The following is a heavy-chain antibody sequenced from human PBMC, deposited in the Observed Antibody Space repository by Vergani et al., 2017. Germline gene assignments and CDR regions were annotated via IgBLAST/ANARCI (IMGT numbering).Heavy chain of an antibody. V-gene: IGHV1-24*01. Sequence: QVQLVQSGSEVRKPGASVKVSCQVSGYSLTELTIHWLRQAPGKGLEWMGGFDPEHGEVTFAHHIQGRVTMTEDRSTDTAYMELSSLRPEDTALYYCAIVTYYYDSRGYYLDYWGQGTLVTVSS. D-gene: IGHD3-22*01. CDR3: AIVTYYYDSRGYYLDY. CDR2: FDPEHGEV. CDR1: GYSLTELT. J-gene: IGHJ4*02.